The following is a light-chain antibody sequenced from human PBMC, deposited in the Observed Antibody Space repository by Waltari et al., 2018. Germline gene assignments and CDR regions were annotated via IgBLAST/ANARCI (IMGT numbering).Light chain of an antibody. Sequence: QTVVTAEPWLSVSPGGTVTLTCPLSSGAVSRPSYPTWYQQTPGPPPRTLVYKGISRSSGVPDRFSGSILVNTAALSSTGAQADDESDYFCSMYMGSGVWVFGGGTKLTVL. CDR1: SGAVSRPSY. CDR3: SMYMGSGVWV. V-gene: IGLV8-61*01. CDR2: KGI. J-gene: IGLJ3*02.